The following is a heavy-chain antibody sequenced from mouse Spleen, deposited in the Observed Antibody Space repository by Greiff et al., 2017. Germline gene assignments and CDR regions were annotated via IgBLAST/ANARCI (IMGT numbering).Heavy chain of an antibody. CDR3: ARSEYYGSSHYWYFDV. CDR1: GYSFTGYY. V-gene: IGHV1-42*01. D-gene: IGHD1-1*01. J-gene: IGHJ1*01. Sequence: EVQLQQSGPELVKPGASVKISCKASGYSFTGYYMNWVKQSPEKSLEWIGEINPSTGGTTYNQKFKAKATLTVDKSSSTAYMQLKSLTSEDSAVYYCARSEYYGSSHYWYFDVWGAGTTVTVSS. CDR2: INPSTGGT.